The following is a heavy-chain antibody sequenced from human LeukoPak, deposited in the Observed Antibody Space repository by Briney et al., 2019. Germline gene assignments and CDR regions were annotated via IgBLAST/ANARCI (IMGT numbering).Heavy chain of an antibody. V-gene: IGHV1-18*01. Sequence: ASVKVSCKASGYTFTNYSITWVRQAPGQGLEWMGWISAYNGNTNYEQKFQGRVTMTTDTSTSTAYMELRSLRSDDTAVYYCARDKRSRSGYEAPNWFDPWGKGTLVTVSS. CDR3: ARDKRSRSGYEAPNWFDP. CDR2: ISAYNGNT. CDR1: GYTFTNYS. D-gene: IGHD3-22*01. J-gene: IGHJ5*02.